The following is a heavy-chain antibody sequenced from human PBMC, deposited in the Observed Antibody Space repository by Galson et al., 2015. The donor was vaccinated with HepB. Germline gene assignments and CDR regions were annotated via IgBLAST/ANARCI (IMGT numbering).Heavy chain of an antibody. V-gene: IGHV7-4-1*02. CDR2: INTNTGDP. CDR1: GYTFTKSE. J-gene: IGHJ4*02. D-gene: IGHD3-10*01. CDR3: ARESVATMVRGVLDF. Sequence: SVKVSCKASGYTFTKSEMNWVRQAPGQGPEWTGWINTNTGDPTYAQGFKRRFVFSVDASVNTAYLQISSLKAEDTAVYYCARESVATMVRGVLDFWGQGTLVTVSS.